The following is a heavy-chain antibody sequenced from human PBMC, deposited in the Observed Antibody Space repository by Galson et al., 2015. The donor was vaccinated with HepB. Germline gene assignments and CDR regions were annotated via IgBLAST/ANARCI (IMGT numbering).Heavy chain of an antibody. CDR3: ARGGHSPPGAFDI. CDR1: GGSISSYY. J-gene: IGHJ3*02. D-gene: IGHD6-13*01. V-gene: IGHV4-59*01. CDR2: IYYSGST. Sequence: SETLSLTCTVSGGSISSYYWSWIRQPPGKGLEWIGYIYYSGSTNYNPSLKSRVTISVDTSKNQFSLKLSSVTAADTAVYYCARGGHSPPGAFDIWGQGTMVTVSS.